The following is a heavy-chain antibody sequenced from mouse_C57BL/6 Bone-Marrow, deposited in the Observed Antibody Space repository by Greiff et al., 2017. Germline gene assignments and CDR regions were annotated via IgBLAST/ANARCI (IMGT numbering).Heavy chain of an antibody. D-gene: IGHD5-1*01. J-gene: IGHJ2*01. CDR3: ARSSTFFYYFDY. V-gene: IGHV1-47*01. CDR2: FHPYNDDT. Sequence: VQRVESGAELVKPGASVKMSCKASGYTFPTSPIAWMKQNHGKSLEWIGNFHPYNDDTKYNEKFKGKATFTVEKSSNTVYLELSRLTSDDSAVYYCARSSTFFYYFDYWGQGTTLTVSS. CDR1: GYTFPTSP.